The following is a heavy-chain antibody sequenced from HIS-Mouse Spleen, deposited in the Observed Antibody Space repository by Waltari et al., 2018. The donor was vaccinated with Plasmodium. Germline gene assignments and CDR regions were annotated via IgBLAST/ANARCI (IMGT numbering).Heavy chain of an antibody. V-gene: IGHV4-39*07. D-gene: IGHD3-16*02. J-gene: IGHJ3*02. CDR2: IYYSGST. CDR1: GGSISTSSYY. Sequence: QLQLQESGPGLVKPSETLSLTCTVPGGSISTSSYYWGWIRQPPGKGLEWIGGIYYSGSTYYNPSLKSRVTISVDTSKNQFSLKLSSVTAADTAVYYCASSLGNGAFDIWGQGTMVTVSS. CDR3: ASSLGNGAFDI.